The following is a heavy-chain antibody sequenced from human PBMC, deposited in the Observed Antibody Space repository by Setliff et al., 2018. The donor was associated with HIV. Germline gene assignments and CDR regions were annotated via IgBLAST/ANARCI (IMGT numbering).Heavy chain of an antibody. CDR1: GLTFSNCG. CDR3: ASSGGYGY. D-gene: IGHD1-26*01. CDR2: IRSDGSNK. J-gene: IGHJ4*02. V-gene: IGHV3-30*02. Sequence: PGGSLRLSCATSGLTFSNCGMHWVRQAPGKGLEWVASIRSDGSNKYYADSVTGRFTISRDDSKNTLYLQMNSLRAEDTAVYYCASSGGYGYWGQGQWSPSPQ.